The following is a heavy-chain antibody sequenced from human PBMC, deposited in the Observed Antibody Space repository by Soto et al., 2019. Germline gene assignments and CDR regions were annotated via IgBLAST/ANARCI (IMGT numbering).Heavy chain of an antibody. D-gene: IGHD1-26*01. J-gene: IGHJ3*02. V-gene: IGHV4-34*01. CDR3: ARRSATSKVAFEI. CDR2: INHSGST. Sequence: SETLSLTCALYGGSLSGYYCSWIRQPPGKGLEWIGEINHSGSTNYNPSLKSRVTISVDTSKNQFSLKLSSVTAADTAVYYCARRSATSKVAFEIWGQGTMVTVS. CDR1: GGSLSGYY.